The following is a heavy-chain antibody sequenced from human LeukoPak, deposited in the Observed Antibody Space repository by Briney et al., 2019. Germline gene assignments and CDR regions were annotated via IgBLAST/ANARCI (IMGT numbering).Heavy chain of an antibody. Sequence: PGGSLRLSCAASGFTFSSYAMSWVRQAPGKGLEWLSAISGSGVGTYQADSVKGRFTISRDNSKSTLYLQMNSLRAEDTAVYYCARVFNTVGFDYWGQGILVTVSS. CDR1: GFTFSSYA. CDR3: ARVFNTVGFDY. D-gene: IGHD4-23*01. CDR2: ISGSGVGT. J-gene: IGHJ4*02. V-gene: IGHV3-23*01.